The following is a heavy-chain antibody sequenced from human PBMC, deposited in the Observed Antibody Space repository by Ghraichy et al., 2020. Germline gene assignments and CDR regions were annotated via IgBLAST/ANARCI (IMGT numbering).Heavy chain of an antibody. Sequence: SVKVSCKVSGGSLSSYAISWVRQAPGQGLEWMGRIIPLLDTTNYAQKFQGRVTITADTSTTTAYMELSRLRSEDTAVYYCARKHDSSGSQYYYYGVDVWGQGTTVTVSS. CDR1: GGSLSSYA. V-gene: IGHV1-69*04. J-gene: IGHJ6*02. D-gene: IGHD3-22*01. CDR3: ARKHDSSGSQYYYYGVDV. CDR2: IIPLLDTT.